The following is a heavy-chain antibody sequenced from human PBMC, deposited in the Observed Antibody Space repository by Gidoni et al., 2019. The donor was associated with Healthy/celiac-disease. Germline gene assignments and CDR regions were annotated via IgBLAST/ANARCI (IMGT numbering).Heavy chain of an antibody. D-gene: IGHD5-18*01. Sequence: QVQLVQSGAEVKKPGSSVKVSCKASGGTFSSYAISWVRQAPGQGLEWMGGIIPIVGTANYAQKFQGRVTINADEYTSTAYMELSSLRSEDTAVYYCARGRGYSYGYGWYYYYGMDVWGQGTTVTVSS. CDR3: ARGRGYSYGYGWYYYYGMDV. CDR2: IIPIVGTA. J-gene: IGHJ6*02. V-gene: IGHV1-69*01. CDR1: GGTFSSYA.